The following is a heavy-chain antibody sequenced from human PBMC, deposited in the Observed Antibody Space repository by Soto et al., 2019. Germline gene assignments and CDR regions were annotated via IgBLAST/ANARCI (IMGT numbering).Heavy chain of an antibody. CDR3: VRVVAIPGYPDN. J-gene: IGHJ4*02. Sequence: SVKVSCKTFGGTFSSYAISLGRQAPGQGLEWMGGIVPIVDTSTYAQKFQGRVTITADESTSTVYMELSSLRSDDTAVYYCVRVVAIPGYPDNWGQGTLVTVSS. V-gene: IGHV1-69*13. CDR1: GGTFSSYA. D-gene: IGHD5-12*01. CDR2: IVPIVDTS.